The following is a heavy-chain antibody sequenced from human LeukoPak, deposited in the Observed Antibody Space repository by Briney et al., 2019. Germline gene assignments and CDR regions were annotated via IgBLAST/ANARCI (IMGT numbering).Heavy chain of an antibody. CDR3: ARVRGIDAFDI. Sequence: SETLSLTCAVSGGSISSSNWWSWVRQPPGKGLEWIGYIYYSGSTNYNPSLKSRVTISVDTSKNQFSLKLSSVTAADTAVYYCARVRGIDAFDIWGQGTMVTVSS. V-gene: IGHV4-4*02. CDR2: IYYSGST. J-gene: IGHJ3*02. CDR1: GGSISSSNW.